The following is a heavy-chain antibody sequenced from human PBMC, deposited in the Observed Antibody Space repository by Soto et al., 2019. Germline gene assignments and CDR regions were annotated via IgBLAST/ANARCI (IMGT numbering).Heavy chain of an antibody. CDR1: GGSFSGYY. V-gene: IGHV4-34*01. Sequence: QVQLQQWGAGPLRPLETLSLTCGGSGGSFSGYYWAWIRQSPGKGLEWIGEINDRGSINYNPSLKSRVSISVDTSKNNYSLNLRSVTAADTAVYYCARESHDILTGPPWVWYFDLWGRGTLVTVSS. D-gene: IGHD3-9*01. CDR3: ARESHDILTGPPWVWYFDL. J-gene: IGHJ2*01. CDR2: INDRGSI.